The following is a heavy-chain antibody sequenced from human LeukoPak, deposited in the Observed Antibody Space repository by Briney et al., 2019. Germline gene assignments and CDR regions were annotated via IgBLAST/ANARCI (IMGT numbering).Heavy chain of an antibody. D-gene: IGHD6-13*01. CDR1: GFTFDDYG. Sequence: GGSLRLSCAASGFTFDDYGMSWVRHAPGKGLEWVSGINWNGGSTGYADSVKGRFTISRDNSKNTLYLQMNSLRAEDTAVYYCAKDRRIAAAGTDYWGQGTLVTVSS. V-gene: IGHV3-20*04. CDR3: AKDRRIAAAGTDY. J-gene: IGHJ4*02. CDR2: INWNGGST.